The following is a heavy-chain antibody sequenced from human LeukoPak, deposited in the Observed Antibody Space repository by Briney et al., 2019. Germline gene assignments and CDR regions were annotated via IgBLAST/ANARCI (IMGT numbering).Heavy chain of an antibody. CDR3: AREVPLSITMIVVVTHAFDI. J-gene: IGHJ3*02. CDR2: ISSSSSYI. D-gene: IGHD3-22*01. V-gene: IGHV3-21*01. Sequence: GGSLRLSCAASGFTFSSYSMNWVRQAPGKGLEWVSSISSSSSYIYYADSVKGRFTISRDNAKNSLYLQMNSLRAEDTAVYYCAREVPLSITMIVVVTHAFDIWGQGTMVTVSS. CDR1: GFTFSSYS.